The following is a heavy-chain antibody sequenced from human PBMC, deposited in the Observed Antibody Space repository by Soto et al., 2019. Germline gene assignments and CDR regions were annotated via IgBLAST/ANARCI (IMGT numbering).Heavy chain of an antibody. CDR1: GFTFDDYA. CDR3: ANLPLYGSGFDC. CDR2: ISWNGAAT. V-gene: IGHV3-9*01. D-gene: IGHD3-10*01. Sequence: EAQLVESGGGLVQPGRSLRLYCVASGFTFDDYAIHWVRQAPGKGLEWVSGISWNGAATGYADSVKGRFTISRDNAKNSLYLQMSSLRTEDTAIYYCANLPLYGSGFDCWGQGTLVIVSS. J-gene: IGHJ4*02.